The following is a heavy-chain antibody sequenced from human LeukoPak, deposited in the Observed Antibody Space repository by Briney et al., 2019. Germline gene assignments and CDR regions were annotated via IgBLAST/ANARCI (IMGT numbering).Heavy chain of an antibody. Sequence: SETLSLTCTVSGGSISSYYWSWIRQPAGKGLEWIGRIYTSGSTNYNPSLKSRVTMSVDTSKNQFSLKLSSVAAADTAVYYCAREGEDIAAAHFDYWGQGTLVTVSS. CDR1: GGSISSYY. CDR2: IYTSGST. V-gene: IGHV4-4*07. J-gene: IGHJ4*02. D-gene: IGHD6-13*01. CDR3: AREGEDIAAAHFDY.